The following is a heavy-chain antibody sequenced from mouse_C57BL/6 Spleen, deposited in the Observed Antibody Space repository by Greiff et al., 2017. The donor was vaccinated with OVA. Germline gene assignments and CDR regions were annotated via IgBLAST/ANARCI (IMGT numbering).Heavy chain of an antibody. Sequence: EVKVVESGGGLVQPKGSLKLSCAASGFSFTTYAMNWVRQAPGQGLEWVGRIRRKSNNYATYYDVSVKDRFTISRDDSDSMLYLQMNNLKTEDTAMYYGVRQGDDYYGYYSFDYWGQGTLVTVSA. V-gene: IGHV10-1*01. J-gene: IGHJ3*01. CDR2: IRRKSNNYAT. CDR1: GFSFTTYA. CDR3: VRQGDDYYGYYSFDY. D-gene: IGHD1-2*01.